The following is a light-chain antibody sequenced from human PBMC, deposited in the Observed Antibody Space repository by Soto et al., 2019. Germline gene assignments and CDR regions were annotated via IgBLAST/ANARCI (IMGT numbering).Light chain of an antibody. CDR1: SSDVGGSNY. CDR3: SSYAGSNDLV. Sequence: QSVLTQPPSASGSPGQSVTISCPGTSSDVGGSNYVSWYQQHPGKAPKLMVYEVTKRPSGVPDRFSGSKSGNTASLTVSGLQAEDEADYYCSSYAGSNDLVFGGGTKLTVL. CDR2: EVT. V-gene: IGLV2-8*01. J-gene: IGLJ3*02.